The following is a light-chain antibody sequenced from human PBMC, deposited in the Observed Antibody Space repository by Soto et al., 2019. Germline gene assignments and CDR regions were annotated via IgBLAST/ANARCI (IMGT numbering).Light chain of an antibody. J-gene: IGLJ2*01. V-gene: IGLV2-14*03. CDR2: DVT. CDR3: SSYTSTTTLL. Sequence: SALTQPASVSGSPGQSITISCTGTSSDVGAYDYVSWYQQHPGKAPKLMIYDVTNRPSGVSNRFSGSKSGKTASLTISGLQAEDEADYYCSSYTSTTTLLFGGGTKLTVL. CDR1: SSDVGAYDY.